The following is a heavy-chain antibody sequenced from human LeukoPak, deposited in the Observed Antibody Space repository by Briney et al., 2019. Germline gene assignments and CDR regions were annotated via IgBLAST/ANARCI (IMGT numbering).Heavy chain of an antibody. CDR1: GGSISSYY. CDR2: IYTSGST. Sequence: SETLSLTXTVSGGSISSYYWSWIRQAAGKGLEWIGRIYTSGSTNYNPSLKSRVTMSVDTSKNQFSLKLSSVTAADTAVYYCARDGFWSGKIDIWGQGTLVTVSS. CDR3: ARDGFWSGKIDI. J-gene: IGHJ5*02. D-gene: IGHD3-3*01. V-gene: IGHV4-4*07.